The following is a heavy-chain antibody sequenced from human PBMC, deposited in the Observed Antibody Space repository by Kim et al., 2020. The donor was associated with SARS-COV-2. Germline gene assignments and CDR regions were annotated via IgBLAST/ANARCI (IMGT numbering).Heavy chain of an antibody. V-gene: IGHV3-33*08. D-gene: IGHD5-18*01. CDR1: GFTFSSYG. CDR3: ARDALQGYSYGVDY. J-gene: IGHJ4*02. Sequence: GGSLRLSCAASGFTFSSYGMHWVRQAPGKGLEWVAVIWYDGSNKFYADSVKGRFTISRDNSKNTLYLQMNSLRAEDTAVYYCARDALQGYSYGVDYWGQGTLVSVFS. CDR2: IWYDGSNK.